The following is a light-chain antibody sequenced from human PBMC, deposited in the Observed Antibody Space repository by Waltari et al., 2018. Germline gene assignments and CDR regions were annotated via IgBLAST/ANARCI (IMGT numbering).Light chain of an antibody. Sequence: QSALTQPASVSGSPGQSITISCTGTSSDVGGHNYVPWYQQHPGKAPKLIIYDVTDRPSGVSNRFSGSKFGNTASLTISGLQAEDEADYYCSSYTSSGTPYVFGTGTRVTVL. V-gene: IGLV2-14*03. CDR1: SSDVGGHNY. CDR2: DVT. CDR3: SSYTSSGTPYV. J-gene: IGLJ1*01.